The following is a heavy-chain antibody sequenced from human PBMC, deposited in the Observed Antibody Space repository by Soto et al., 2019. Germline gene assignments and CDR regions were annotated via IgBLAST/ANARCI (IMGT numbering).Heavy chain of an antibody. V-gene: IGHV1-8*01. CDR2: MNPNSGDT. Sequence: QVQLVQSGAEVKKPGASVKVSCKASGNTFTNYDINWVRQATGQGLEYLGWMNPNSGDTAYVQKVQGGVNMTWDTSITTAYMELRSLRSEDTAVYCCARGVKYGAYSRWFDPWGQGTLVTVSS. D-gene: IGHD4-17*01. CDR1: GNTFTNYD. CDR3: ARGVKYGAYSRWFDP. J-gene: IGHJ5*02.